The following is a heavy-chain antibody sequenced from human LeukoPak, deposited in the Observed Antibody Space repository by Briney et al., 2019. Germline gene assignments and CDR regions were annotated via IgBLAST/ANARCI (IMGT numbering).Heavy chain of an antibody. CDR3: AKDTLDFWSGYYMGAFDI. J-gene: IGHJ3*02. CDR2: ISGDGGST. CDR1: GFTFDDYT. Sequence: PGGSLRLSCAASGFTFDDYTMHWVRQAPGKGLDWVSLISGDGGSTYYADSVKGRFTISRDNSKNSLYLQMNSLRTEDTALYYCAKDTLDFWSGYYMGAFDIWGQGTMVTVSS. V-gene: IGHV3-43*02. D-gene: IGHD3-3*01.